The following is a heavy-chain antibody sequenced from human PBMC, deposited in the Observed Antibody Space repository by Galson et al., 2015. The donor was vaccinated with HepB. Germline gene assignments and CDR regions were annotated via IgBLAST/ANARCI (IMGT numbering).Heavy chain of an antibody. D-gene: IGHD6-13*01. V-gene: IGHV1-3*01. CDR2: INAGNGNT. Sequence: SVKVSCKASGYTFTSYAMHWVRQAPGQRLEWMGWINAGNGNTKYSQKFQGRVTITRDTSASTAYMELSSLRSEDTAVYYCARVRIAAAGRPGKYNWFDPWGQGTLVTVPS. J-gene: IGHJ5*02. CDR1: GYTFTSYA. CDR3: ARVRIAAAGRPGKYNWFDP.